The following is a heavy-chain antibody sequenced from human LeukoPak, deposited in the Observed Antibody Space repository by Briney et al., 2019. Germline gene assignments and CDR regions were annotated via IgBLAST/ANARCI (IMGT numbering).Heavy chain of an antibody. CDR3: ARGRGLVRGATFYFDY. Sequence: SETLSLTCTVSGGSISSGSYSWNWIRQPAGKGLEWIGRMYSSGTTNYNPSLKSRVTISVDTSKNQFSLKLSSVTAADTAVYYCARGRGLVRGATFYFDYWGQGTLVTVSS. CDR1: GGSISSGSYS. J-gene: IGHJ4*02. V-gene: IGHV4-61*02. CDR2: MYSSGTT. D-gene: IGHD1-26*01.